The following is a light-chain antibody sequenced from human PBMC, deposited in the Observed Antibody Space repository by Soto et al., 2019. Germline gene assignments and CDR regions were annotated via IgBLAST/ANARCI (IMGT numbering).Light chain of an antibody. Sequence: DIQMTQSPSSLSASVGDRVTITFRASQSISSWLAWYQQKPGRAPKLLIYDAPSLESGVPSRFSGSGSGTEFTLTISSLQPDDFATYYCQQYNSYSRTFGQGTKV. CDR2: DAP. CDR3: QQYNSYSRT. CDR1: QSISSW. V-gene: IGKV1-5*01. J-gene: IGKJ1*01.